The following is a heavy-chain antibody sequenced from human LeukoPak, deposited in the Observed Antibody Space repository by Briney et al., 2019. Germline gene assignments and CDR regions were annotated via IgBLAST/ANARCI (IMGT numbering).Heavy chain of an antibody. Sequence: GGSLRLSCAASGFTFDDYGMSWVRQAPGKGLEWVSGINWNGGSTGYADSVKGRFTISRDNAKNSLYLQMNSLRAEDTALYYCARETTSSGGSPSFDCWGQGTLVTVSS. CDR3: ARETTSSGGSPSFDC. CDR2: INWNGGST. D-gene: IGHD2-15*01. J-gene: IGHJ4*02. V-gene: IGHV3-20*04. CDR1: GFTFDDYG.